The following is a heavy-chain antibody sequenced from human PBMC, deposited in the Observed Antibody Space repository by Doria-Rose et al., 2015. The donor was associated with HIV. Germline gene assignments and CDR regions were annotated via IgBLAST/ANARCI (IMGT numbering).Heavy chain of an antibody. D-gene: IGHD6-13*01. CDR2: IFSDDER. J-gene: IGHJ4*02. V-gene: IGHV2-26*01. CDR3: ARIKSSRWYHKYYFGL. Sequence: QITLKESGPVLVKPTETLTLTCTVSGVSLSSPGMGVSWTRQPPGKALEWLANIFSDDERSYKTSLNSRLTISRGTSKSQVVLTMTDMDPVDTATYYCARIKSSRWYHKYYFGLWGQGTLVIVSA. CDR1: GVSLSSPGMG.